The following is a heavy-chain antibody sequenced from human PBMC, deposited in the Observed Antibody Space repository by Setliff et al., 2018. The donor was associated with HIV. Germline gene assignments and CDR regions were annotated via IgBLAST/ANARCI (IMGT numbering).Heavy chain of an antibody. Sequence: KTSETLSLTCTVSGGSIYSGAYYWAWIRQHPGKGLEWIGHIYYSGDTHYNPSLKSRLTISIDTSVNQFSLKLSSVTAADTAVYFCARIAWYSESTYGHDLYYFDFWGQGSLVTVSS. CDR3: ARIAWYSESTYGHDLYYFDF. CDR1: GGSIYSGAYY. J-gene: IGHJ4*02. CDR2: IYYSGDT. V-gene: IGHV4-31*03. D-gene: IGHD5-18*01.